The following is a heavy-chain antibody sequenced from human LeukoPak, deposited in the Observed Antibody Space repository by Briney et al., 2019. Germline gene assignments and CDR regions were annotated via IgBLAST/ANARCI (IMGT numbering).Heavy chain of an antibody. CDR1: GGSISSGDYY. Sequence: PSETLSLTCTVSGGSISSGDYYWSWIRQPPGKGLEWIGEINHSGSTNYNPSLKSRVTISVDTSKNQFSLKLSSVTAADTAVYYCARSRPRFAPSGGWYIHAFDIWGQGTMVTVSS. V-gene: IGHV4-39*07. CDR2: INHSGST. J-gene: IGHJ3*02. CDR3: ARSRPRFAPSGGWYIHAFDI. D-gene: IGHD6-19*01.